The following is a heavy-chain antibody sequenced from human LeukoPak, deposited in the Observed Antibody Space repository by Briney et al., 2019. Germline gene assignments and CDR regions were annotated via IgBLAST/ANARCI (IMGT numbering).Heavy chain of an antibody. CDR3: ARGTYYDDWMDAFDI. V-gene: IGHV4-39*07. J-gene: IGHJ3*02. CDR2: IYYSGST. Sequence: SETLSLTCTVSGGSISSSSYYWGWIRQPPGKGLEWIGSIYYSGSTYNNPSLQSRVTISVDTSKNQVSLKLSSVTAADTALYYCARGTYYDDWMDAFDIWGQGTMVTVSS. CDR1: GGSISSSSYY. D-gene: IGHD3-22*01.